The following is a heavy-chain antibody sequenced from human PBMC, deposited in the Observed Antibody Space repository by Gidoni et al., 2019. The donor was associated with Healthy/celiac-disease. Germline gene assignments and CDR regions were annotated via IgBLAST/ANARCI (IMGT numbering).Heavy chain of an antibody. V-gene: IGHV7-4-1*02. CDR3: ARTGVNYDFWSGYSIVDYYYYYMDV. D-gene: IGHD3-3*01. CDR1: GYTFTSYA. Sequence: QVQLVQSGSELKKPGASVKVSCKASGYTFTSYAMNWVRQAPGQGLEWMGWINTNTGNPTYAQGFTGRFVFSLDTSVSTAYLQISSLKAEDTAVYYCARTGVNYDFWSGYSIVDYYYYYMDVWGKGTTVTVSS. CDR2: INTNTGNP. J-gene: IGHJ6*03.